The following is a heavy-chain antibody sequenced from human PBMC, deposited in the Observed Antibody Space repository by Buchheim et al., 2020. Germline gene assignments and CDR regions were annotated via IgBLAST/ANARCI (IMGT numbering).Heavy chain of an antibody. CDR3: ARGEQYCSSTNCYRDYYGMDV. V-gene: IGHV4-30-4*01. CDR1: GGSISSGDYY. D-gene: IGHD2-2*01. Sequence: QVQLQESGPGLVKPSQTLSLTCTVSGGSISSGDYYWSWIRQPPGKGLEWIGYIYYNGSTYYNPSFKSRLTISVDPSKNQFSLKLRSVTAADTAMYYCARGEQYCSSTNCYRDYYGMDVWGQGTT. J-gene: IGHJ6*02. CDR2: IYYNGST.